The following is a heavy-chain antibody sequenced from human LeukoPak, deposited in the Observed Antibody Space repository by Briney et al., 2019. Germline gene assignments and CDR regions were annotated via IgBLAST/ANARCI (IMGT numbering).Heavy chain of an antibody. V-gene: IGHV1-2*04. Sequence: ASVKVSCKASGYTFTDYYMQWVRQAPGQGLEWMGWINPNSGGTHYVQRFQGWVTMTRDTSISTAYMELSRLRSDDTAVYYCARGVEYYDFWSGPQAEYFQHWGQGTLVTVSS. J-gene: IGHJ1*01. CDR1: GYTFTDYY. D-gene: IGHD3-3*01. CDR3: ARGVEYYDFWSGPQAEYFQH. CDR2: INPNSGGT.